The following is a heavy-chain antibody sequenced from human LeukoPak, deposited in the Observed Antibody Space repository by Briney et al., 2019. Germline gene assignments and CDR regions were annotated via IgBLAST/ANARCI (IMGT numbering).Heavy chain of an antibody. CDR3: ARRRGYYDSGSYYGLDIDY. V-gene: IGHV4-34*01. D-gene: IGHD3-10*01. J-gene: IGHJ4*02. CDR2: INHSGST. CDR1: GGSFSGYY. Sequence: SETLSLTCAVYGGSFSGYYWSWIRQPPGKGLEWIGEINHSGSTNYNPSLKSRVTISVDTSKNQFSLKLNSVTAADTAVYYCARRRGYYDSGSYYGLDIDYWGQGTLVTVSS.